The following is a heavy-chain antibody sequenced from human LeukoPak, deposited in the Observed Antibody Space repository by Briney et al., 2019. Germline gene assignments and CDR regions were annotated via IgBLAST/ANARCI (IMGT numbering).Heavy chain of an antibody. CDR3: ARVGYTTSPYYYYYMDV. CDR2: ISSSSTI. CDR1: GFTFSSYS. Sequence: GGSLRLSCAASGFTFSSYSMNWVRQAPGKGLEWVSYISSSSTIYYADSVKGRFTISRDNAKNSLYLQMNTLRAEDTAVYYCARVGYTTSPYYYYYMDVWGKGTTVTVSS. J-gene: IGHJ6*03. V-gene: IGHV3-48*04. D-gene: IGHD2-2*01.